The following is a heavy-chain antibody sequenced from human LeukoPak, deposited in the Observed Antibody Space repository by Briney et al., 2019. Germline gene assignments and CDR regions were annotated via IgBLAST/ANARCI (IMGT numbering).Heavy chain of an antibody. CDR3: TSWGDTTAEYFQR. CDR1: GFTFNRCW. CDR2: INPDGRDT. V-gene: IGHV3-7*01. D-gene: IGHD2-21*02. J-gene: IGHJ1*01. Sequence: GGSLRLSCVVSGFTFNRCWMNWVRQAPGKGLEWVAHINPDGRDTYYVDSVKGRFTISRDNAQNSTYLQMNSLRVEDTAVYYCTSWGDTTAEYFQRWGQGTLVTVSS.